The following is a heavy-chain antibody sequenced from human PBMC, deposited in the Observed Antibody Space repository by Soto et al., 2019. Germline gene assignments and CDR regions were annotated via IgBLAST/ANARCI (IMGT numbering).Heavy chain of an antibody. D-gene: IGHD4-17*01. V-gene: IGHV4-39*01. CDR1: GDTISSSDFY. CDR3: ARRTDYGDYSDAFDV. CDR2: IFYSGST. Sequence: QLQLQESGPGLVKPSETLSLTCTASGDTISSSDFYWGWIRQPPGRGLGWIGNIFYSGSTYYNPSLKSRVTISVDTSRNQFSLKLSSVTAADTAVYYCARRTDYGDYSDAFDVWGHGSMVTVSS. J-gene: IGHJ3*01.